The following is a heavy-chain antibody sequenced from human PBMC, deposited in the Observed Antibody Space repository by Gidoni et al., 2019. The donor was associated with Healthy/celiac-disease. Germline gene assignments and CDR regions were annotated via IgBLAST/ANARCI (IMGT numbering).Heavy chain of an antibody. V-gene: IGHV3-21*01. J-gene: IGHJ3*02. CDR3: ARSYDYGFDAFDI. CDR1: GFNFSSYS. CDR2: ISSSSSYI. Sequence: EVQLVESGGGLVKPGGSLRLSCAASGFNFSSYSMNWVRQAPGKGLEWVSSISSSSSYIYYADSVKGRFTISRDNAKNSLYLQMNSLRAEDTAVYYCARSYDYGFDAFDIWGQGTMVTVSS. D-gene: IGHD4-17*01.